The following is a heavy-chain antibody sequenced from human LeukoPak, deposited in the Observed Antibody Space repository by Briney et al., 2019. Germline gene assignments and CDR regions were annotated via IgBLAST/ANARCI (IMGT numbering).Heavy chain of an antibody. J-gene: IGHJ4*02. CDR2: ITSNGGST. V-gene: IGHV3-64*01. D-gene: IGHD6-13*01. CDR1: GFTFSNYP. Sequence: GGSLRLSCVASGFTFSNYPMHWVSQAPGKRLEYVSAITSNGGSTYYANSVKGRFTISRDNSKNTLYLQMGSLRVEDTAMYYCARDKFWYDCWGQGTLVTVSS. CDR3: ARDKFWYDC.